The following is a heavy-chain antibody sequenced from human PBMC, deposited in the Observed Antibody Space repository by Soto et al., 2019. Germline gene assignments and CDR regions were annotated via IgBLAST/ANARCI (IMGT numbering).Heavy chain of an antibody. Sequence: QVQLQESGPGLVKPSETLSLTCTVSGGSISSYYWSWIRQPPGKGLEWIGYIYYSGSTNYNPSLXSXVXIXXGTSKNQFSLKLSSVTAADTAVYYCARRYGGNFDYWGQGTLVTVSS. CDR1: GGSISSYY. D-gene: IGHD1-26*01. CDR2: IYYSGST. V-gene: IGHV4-59*01. J-gene: IGHJ4*02. CDR3: ARRYGGNFDY.